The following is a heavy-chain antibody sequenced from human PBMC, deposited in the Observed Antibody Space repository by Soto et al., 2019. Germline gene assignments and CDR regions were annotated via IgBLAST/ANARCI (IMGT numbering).Heavy chain of an antibody. CDR3: VETKYDSSGYFDLDYYYGMDV. V-gene: IGHV1-69*01. CDR1: GGTFSSYA. J-gene: IGHJ6*02. CDR2: IIPIFGTA. D-gene: IGHD3-22*01. Sequence: QVQLVQSGAEVKKPGSSVKVSCKASGGTFSSYAISWVRQAPGQGLEWMGGIIPIFGTANYAQKFQGRVTITADESTSTAYMELSSLRSEDTAVYYCVETKYDSSGYFDLDYYYGMDVWGQGTTVTVSS.